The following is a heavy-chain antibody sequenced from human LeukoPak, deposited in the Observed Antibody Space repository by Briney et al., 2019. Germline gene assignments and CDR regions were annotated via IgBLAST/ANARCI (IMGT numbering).Heavy chain of an antibody. CDR2: ISGSGGST. D-gene: IGHD4-17*01. V-gene: IGHV3-23*01. Sequence: GGSLRLSCAASGFTFSSYGMSWVRQAPGKGLEWVSAISGSGGSTYYADSVKGRSTISRDNSKNTLYLQMNSLRAEDTAVYYCAKMGYGDYGMVDYWGQGTLVTVSS. CDR1: GFTFSSYG. J-gene: IGHJ4*02. CDR3: AKMGYGDYGMVDY.